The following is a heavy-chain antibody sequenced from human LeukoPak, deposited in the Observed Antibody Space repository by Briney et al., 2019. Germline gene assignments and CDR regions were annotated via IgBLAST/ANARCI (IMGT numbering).Heavy chain of an antibody. Sequence: PGGSLRLSCAASGFTFSTFALTWVRRAPGKGLEWVSDIKSGGGNTYYADSVEGRFTISRDNSKNTVFLQMNSLRAEGTAVYFCARVPPPYTMYYMDVWGKGTPVIVSS. CDR3: ARVPPPYTMYYMDV. D-gene: IGHD3-16*01. CDR2: IKSGGGNT. J-gene: IGHJ6*03. V-gene: IGHV3-23*01. CDR1: GFTFSTFA.